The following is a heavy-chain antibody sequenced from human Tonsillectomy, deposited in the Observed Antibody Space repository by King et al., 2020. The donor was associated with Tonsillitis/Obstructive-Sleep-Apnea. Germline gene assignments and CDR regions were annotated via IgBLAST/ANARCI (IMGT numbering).Heavy chain of an antibody. J-gene: IGHJ4*02. CDR1: GASISSGDYY. V-gene: IGHV4-31*03. Sequence: QLQESGPGLVKPSQTLSLTCTVSGASISSGDYYWSWIRQLTGKGLEWIGYIYYTGRSTRYNPSLKSRVTISLHTSENQLSLNLSSLTAADTAIYYCARVRDCYEYLWGSYHPFDYWGQGTLVTVSS. CDR2: IYYTGRST. CDR3: ARVRDCYEYLWGSYHPFDY. D-gene: IGHD3-16*02.